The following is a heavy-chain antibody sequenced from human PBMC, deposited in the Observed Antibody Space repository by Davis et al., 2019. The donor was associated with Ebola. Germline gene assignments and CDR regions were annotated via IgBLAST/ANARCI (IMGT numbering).Heavy chain of an antibody. D-gene: IGHD2-2*02. Sequence: GESLKISCAASGITFSRSWMSWVRQAPGKGLEWVSAISASGDGTYYAGSVKGRFTISRDNSKNTLYLQMNSLGAEDTAVYYCAKAARHCTSTICYNRVFDYWGQGTLVTVSS. CDR1: GITFSRSW. V-gene: IGHV3-23*01. CDR3: AKAARHCTSTICYNRVFDY. CDR2: ISASGDGT. J-gene: IGHJ4*02.